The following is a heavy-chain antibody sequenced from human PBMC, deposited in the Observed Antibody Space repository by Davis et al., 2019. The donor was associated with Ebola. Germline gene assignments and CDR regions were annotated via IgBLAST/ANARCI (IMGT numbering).Heavy chain of an antibody. CDR2: INHSGST. CDR3: ARHPGRGNSGNTFDY. D-gene: IGHD5-12*01. Sequence: SETLSLTCAVYGGSFSGYYWSWIRQPPGKGLEWIGEINHSGSTNYNPSLKSRVTISVDTSKNQFSLKLSSVTAADTAVYYCARHPGRGNSGNTFDYWGQGTLITVSS. CDR1: GGSFSGYY. J-gene: IGHJ4*02. V-gene: IGHV4-34*01.